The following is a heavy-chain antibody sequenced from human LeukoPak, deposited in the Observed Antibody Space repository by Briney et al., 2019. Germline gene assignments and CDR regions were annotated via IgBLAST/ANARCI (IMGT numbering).Heavy chain of an antibody. CDR2: IYSEGST. V-gene: IGHV3-66*01. Sequence: GGSLRLSCVASGIAVSTDYITGVRQAPGKGLEWVSIIYSEGSTYYADSVKGRFTISRDISKNTVTLQMNSLRAEDTAVYYCARDRFNGMDVWGQGTTVTVSS. D-gene: IGHD3-3*01. J-gene: IGHJ6*02. CDR1: GIAVSTDY. CDR3: ARDRFNGMDV.